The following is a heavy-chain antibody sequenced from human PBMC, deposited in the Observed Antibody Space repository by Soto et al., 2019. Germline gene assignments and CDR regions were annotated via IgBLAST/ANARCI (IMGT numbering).Heavy chain of an antibody. V-gene: IGHV1-18*01. Sequence: ASVKVSCKASGYTFTSYGISWVRQAPGQGLEWMGWISAYNGNTNYAQKLQGRVTMTTDTSTSTAYMELRSLRSDDTAVYYCARTESYDILTGYYYGFDPWGQGTLVTVSS. J-gene: IGHJ5*02. D-gene: IGHD3-9*01. CDR2: ISAYNGNT. CDR1: GYTFTSYG. CDR3: ARTESYDILTGYYYGFDP.